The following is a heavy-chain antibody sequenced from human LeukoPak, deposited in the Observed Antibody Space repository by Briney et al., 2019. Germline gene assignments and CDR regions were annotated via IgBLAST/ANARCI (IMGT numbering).Heavy chain of an antibody. CDR1: GYTFTGYY. J-gene: IGHJ3*02. Sequence: ASVKVSCKASGYTFTGYYMHWVRQAPGQGLEWMGWINPNSGGTNYAQKFQGRVTMTRDTSISTAYMELRSLRSDDTAVYYCARMTRVVTEDDAFDIWGQGTMVTVSS. CDR2: INPNSGGT. D-gene: IGHD3-3*01. CDR3: ARMTRVVTEDDAFDI. V-gene: IGHV1-2*02.